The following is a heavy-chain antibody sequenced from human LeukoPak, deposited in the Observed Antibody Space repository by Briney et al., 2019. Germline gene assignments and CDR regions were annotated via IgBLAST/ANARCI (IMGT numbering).Heavy chain of an antibody. CDR3: ARPPVELRSLPITESNWFDT. CDR1: AFTFKNYA. J-gene: IGHJ5*02. Sequence: GGSLRLSCAASAFTFKNYAMHWVRQAPGKGPEWVAVISYDGSEKNYADSVKGRFTISRDNSKNTLYLQMNSLRGDDTAVYYCARPPVELRSLPITESNWFDTWGQGTLVTVSS. D-gene: IGHD5-12*01. V-gene: IGHV3-30-3*01. CDR2: ISYDGSEK.